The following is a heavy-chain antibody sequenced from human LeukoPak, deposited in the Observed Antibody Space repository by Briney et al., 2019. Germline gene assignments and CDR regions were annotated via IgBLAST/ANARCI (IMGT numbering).Heavy chain of an antibody. CDR2: ISSSGSLI. J-gene: IGHJ4*02. CDR3: TRDRPSSGWNDY. CDR1: GFSFSSYE. D-gene: IGHD6-19*01. Sequence: GGSLRLSCSASGFSFSSYEMNWVRQAPGKGLEWVSHISSSGSLIYYSDSVKGRFTISRNNAKNSLYLQMNSLRAEDTAVYCCTRDRPSSGWNDYWGQGTLVTVSS. V-gene: IGHV3-48*03.